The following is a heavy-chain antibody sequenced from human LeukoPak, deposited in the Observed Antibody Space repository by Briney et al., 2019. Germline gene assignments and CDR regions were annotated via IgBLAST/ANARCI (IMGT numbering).Heavy chain of an antibody. D-gene: IGHD1-26*01. V-gene: IGHV3-9*01. CDR1: GFTFDDYA. J-gene: IGHJ4*02. Sequence: PGGSLRLSCAASGFTFDDYAMHWVRHAPGKGLEWVSGISWNSGSIDYAHSVKGRFTTSRDNAKNSLYLQMNSLRAEDTAVYYCARELGLLTDYWGQGTLVTVSS. CDR3: ARELGLLTDY. CDR2: ISWNSGSI.